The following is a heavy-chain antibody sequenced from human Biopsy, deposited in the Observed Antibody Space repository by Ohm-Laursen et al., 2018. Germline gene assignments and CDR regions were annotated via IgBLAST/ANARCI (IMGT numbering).Heavy chain of an antibody. V-gene: IGHV4-4*07. D-gene: IGHD5-18*01. CDR2: FYSSGSS. CDR3: AKARTLDTAIDFDY. J-gene: IGHJ4*02. Sequence: GTLSLTCFVSGDSISNSYWTWIRQPAGKGLEWIGRFYSSGSSSYNPSLKSRVTMSIDASMNQSSLKLTSVTAADTAVYYCAKARTLDTAIDFDYWGQGTLVTVSS. CDR1: GDSISNSY.